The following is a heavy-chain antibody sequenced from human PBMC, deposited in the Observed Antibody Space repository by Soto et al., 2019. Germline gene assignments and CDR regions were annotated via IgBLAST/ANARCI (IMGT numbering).Heavy chain of an antibody. J-gene: IGHJ4*02. D-gene: IGHD3-16*01. CDR3: VCGGNFFIY. Sequence: EVQLVESGGGLVQPGGSLRLSCAASGFTFSTYWMTWVRQPPGKGLEWVANMDQDGSETYYVDSVRGRFTVSRDNAKNSLYLQMNSPRVEAKAVYYCVCGGNFFIYWGQETLVTVSP. CDR2: MDQDGSET. V-gene: IGHV3-7*01. CDR1: GFTFSTYW.